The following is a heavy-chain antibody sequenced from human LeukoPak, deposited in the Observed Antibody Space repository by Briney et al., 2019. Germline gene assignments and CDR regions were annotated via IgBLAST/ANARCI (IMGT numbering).Heavy chain of an antibody. J-gene: IGHJ4*02. CDR3: ARGGSTDSIHSCGGNCYFLDY. V-gene: IGHV1-2*02. CDR1: GYTFTGNH. Sequence: ASVKVSCKASGYTFTGNHMHWVRQAPGQGLEWMGGINPNSGGTNYAQKFQGRVIMTRDTSISTAYMELSRLGSDDTAAYYCARGGSTDSIHSCGGNCYFLDYWGQGTLVTVSS. D-gene: IGHD2-21*02. CDR2: INPNSGGT.